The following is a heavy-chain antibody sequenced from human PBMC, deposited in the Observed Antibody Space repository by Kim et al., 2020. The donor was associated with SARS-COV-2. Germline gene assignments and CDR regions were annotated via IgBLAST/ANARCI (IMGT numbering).Heavy chain of an antibody. CDR1: GFTFSSYG. V-gene: IGHV3-33*05. Sequence: GGSLRLSCAASGFTFSSYGMHWVRQAPGKGLEWVAVISYDGSNKYYADSVKGRFTISRDNSKNTLYLQMNSLRAEDTAVYYCARDLSSSWYGGRSEGFDPWGQGTLVTVSS. CDR2: ISYDGSNK. D-gene: IGHD6-13*01. J-gene: IGHJ5*02. CDR3: ARDLSSSWYGGRSEGFDP.